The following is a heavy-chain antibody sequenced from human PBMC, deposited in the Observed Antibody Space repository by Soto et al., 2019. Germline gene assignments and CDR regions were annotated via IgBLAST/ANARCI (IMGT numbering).Heavy chain of an antibody. CDR2: IWYDGSNK. J-gene: IGHJ4*02. CDR3: ARDAYYYDSSGYYFYFDY. CDR1: GFTFSSYG. D-gene: IGHD3-22*01. Sequence: HPGGSLRLSCAASGFTFSSYGMHWVRQAPGKGLEWVAVIWYDGSNKYYADSVKGRFTISRDNSKNTLYLQMNSLRAEDTAVYYCARDAYYYDSSGYYFYFDYWGQGT. V-gene: IGHV3-33*01.